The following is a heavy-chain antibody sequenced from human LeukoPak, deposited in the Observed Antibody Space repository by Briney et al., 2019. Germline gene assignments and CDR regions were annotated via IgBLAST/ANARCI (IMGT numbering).Heavy chain of an antibody. D-gene: IGHD3-16*01. CDR2: ISAYNGNT. Sequence: GASVKVSCKASGYTFTSYGISWVRQAPGQGLEWMGWISAYNGNTNYAQKLQGRVTMTTDTSTSTAYMELRSLRSDDTAVYYCARAKRSRAQGGYYFDYWGQGTLVTVSS. J-gene: IGHJ4*02. V-gene: IGHV1-18*01. CDR1: GYTFTSYG. CDR3: ARAKRSRAQGGYYFDY.